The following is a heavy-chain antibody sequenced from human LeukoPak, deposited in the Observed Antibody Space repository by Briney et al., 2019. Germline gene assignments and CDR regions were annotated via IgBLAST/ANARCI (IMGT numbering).Heavy chain of an antibody. CDR3: ARDTLRFGELLPDYYYYMDV. CDR2: ISAYNGNT. J-gene: IGHJ6*03. Sequence: ASVKVSCKASGYTFTSYGISWVRQAPGQGLEWMGWISAYNGNTNYAQKLQGRVTMTTDTSTSTAYMELSSLRSEDTAVYYCARDTLRFGELLPDYYYYMDVWGKGTTVTVSS. V-gene: IGHV1-18*01. D-gene: IGHD3-10*01. CDR1: GYTFTSYG.